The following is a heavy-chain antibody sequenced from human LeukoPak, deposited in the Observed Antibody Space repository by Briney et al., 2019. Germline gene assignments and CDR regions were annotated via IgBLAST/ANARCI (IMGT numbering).Heavy chain of an antibody. CDR3: ARCNFWSGYDWFDP. D-gene: IGHD3-3*01. CDR1: GGTFSSYA. Sequence: SVKVSCKASGGTFSSYAISWVRQAPGQGLEWMGRIIPILGIANYAQKFQGRVTITADKSTSTAYMELSSLRSEDTAVYYCARCNFWSGYDWFDPWGQGTLVTVSS. V-gene: IGHV1-69*04. CDR2: IIPILGIA. J-gene: IGHJ5*02.